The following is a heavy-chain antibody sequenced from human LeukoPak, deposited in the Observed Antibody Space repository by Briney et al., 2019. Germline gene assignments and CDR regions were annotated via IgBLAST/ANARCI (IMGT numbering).Heavy chain of an antibody. CDR3: ARAFPQYCSSTSCSYFDY. Sequence: PSETLSLTCAVSGGSISSGGYSWSWIRQPPGKGLEWIGYIYHSGSTYYNPSLKSRVTISVDRSKNQFSLKLSSVTAADTAVYYCARAFPQYCSSTSCSYFDYWGQGTLVTVSS. CDR1: GGSISSGGYS. CDR2: IYHSGST. D-gene: IGHD2-2*01. J-gene: IGHJ4*02. V-gene: IGHV4-30-2*01.